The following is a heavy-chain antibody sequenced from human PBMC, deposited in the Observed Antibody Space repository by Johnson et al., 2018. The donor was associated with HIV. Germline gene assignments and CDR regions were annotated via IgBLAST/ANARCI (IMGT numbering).Heavy chain of an antibody. CDR1: GFTFTQYA. Sequence: EVQVVESGGGVVRPGGSLRLSCAASGFTFTQYAMHWVLQAPGKGLEYVSGISSDGRTTYYANSVKGRFTISRDNSKNTLYLQMNSMRAEDTAVYYCAKDDADGGYGYDAFDIWGQGTMVTVSS. CDR3: AKDDADGGYGYDAFDI. D-gene: IGHD5-12*01. CDR2: ISSDGRTT. J-gene: IGHJ3*02. V-gene: IGHV3-64*01.